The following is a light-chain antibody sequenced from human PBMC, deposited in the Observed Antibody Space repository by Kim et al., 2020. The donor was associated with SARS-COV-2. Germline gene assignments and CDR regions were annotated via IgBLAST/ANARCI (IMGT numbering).Light chain of an antibody. Sequence: GKAVTLSSTRSMGSIASNYVHGYQQRPGSAPTTVIYEDNQRPSGVPDRFSGSIDSSSNSASLTISGLKTEDEADYYCQSYDSSNWVFGGGTQLTVL. CDR2: EDN. J-gene: IGLJ3*02. V-gene: IGLV6-57*03. CDR3: QSYDSSNWV. CDR1: MGSIASNY.